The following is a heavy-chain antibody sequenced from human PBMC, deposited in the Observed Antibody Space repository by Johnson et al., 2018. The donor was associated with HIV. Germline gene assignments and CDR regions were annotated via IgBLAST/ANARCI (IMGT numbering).Heavy chain of an antibody. CDR1: GFTVSSNY. CDR2: IYSGGST. CDR3: ARSQVAATSEGAFDS. Sequence: VQLVESGGGLVQPGGSLRLSCAASGFTVSSNYMSWVRQAPGKGLEWVSVIYSGGSTYYADSVKGRFTISRDNSKNTLYLQMNSLRAEDTAVYYCARSQVAATSEGAFDSWGQGTMVTVSS. D-gene: IGHD2-15*01. J-gene: IGHJ3*02. V-gene: IGHV3-66*01.